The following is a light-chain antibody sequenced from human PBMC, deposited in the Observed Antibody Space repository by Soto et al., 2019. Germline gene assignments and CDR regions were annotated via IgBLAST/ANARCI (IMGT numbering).Light chain of an antibody. J-gene: IGKJ1*01. CDR1: QGISNS. CDR3: QKYDSAPKA. CDR2: DAS. V-gene: IGKV1-27*01. Sequence: DIQMTQSPSSLSASVGDRVTITCRASQGISNSLAWYQQEPGKVPKLLIYDASTLQSGVSSRFIGSGSGTDFTLTISSLQPEDVATYYCQKYDSAPKAFGQGTKVEIK.